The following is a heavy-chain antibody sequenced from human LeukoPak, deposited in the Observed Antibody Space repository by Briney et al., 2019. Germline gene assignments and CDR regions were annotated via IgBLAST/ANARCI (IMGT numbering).Heavy chain of an antibody. D-gene: IGHD1-14*01. CDR3: ARFVPELAFDI. J-gene: IGHJ3*02. CDR2: IYYSGST. V-gene: IGHV4-59*12. CDR1: GGSISSYY. Sequence: SETLSLTCTVSGGSISSYYWSWIRQAPGKGLEWIGNIYYSGSTYYNPSLKSRVTISVDTSKNQFSLKLSSVTAADTAVYYCARFVPELAFDIWGQGTMVTVSS.